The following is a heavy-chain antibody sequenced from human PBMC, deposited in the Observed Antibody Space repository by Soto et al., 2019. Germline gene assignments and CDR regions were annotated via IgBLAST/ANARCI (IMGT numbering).Heavy chain of an antibody. CDR2: ISYDGSNK. CDR3: ARGVVMVVAAADRFDY. V-gene: IGHV3-30-3*01. Sequence: SLRLSCAASGFTFSSYAMHWVRQAPGKGLEWVAVISYDGSNKYYADSVKGRFTISRDNSKNTLYLQMNSLRAEDTAVYYCARGVVMVVAAADRFDYWGQGTLVTVSS. J-gene: IGHJ4*02. D-gene: IGHD2-15*01. CDR1: GFTFSSYA.